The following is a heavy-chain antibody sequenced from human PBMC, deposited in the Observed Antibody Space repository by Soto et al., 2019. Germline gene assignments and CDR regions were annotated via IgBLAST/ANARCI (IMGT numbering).Heavy chain of an antibody. J-gene: IGHJ4*02. CDR3: ARGAPRGRGVPTYLHY. D-gene: IGHD3-10*01. V-gene: IGHV4-31*03. CDR2: VYYTGTT. Sequence: SETLALTCTVSGDSITCGVYYWNWFRQLPGKGLERIGCVYYTGTTYYNPSLKSRITISIDSSKNQFSLTLSSVTAADTALYICARGAPRGRGVPTYLHYWGQGTLVTVSS. CDR1: GDSITCGVYY.